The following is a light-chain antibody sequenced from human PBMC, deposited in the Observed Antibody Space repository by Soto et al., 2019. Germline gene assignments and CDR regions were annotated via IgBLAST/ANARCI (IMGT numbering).Light chain of an antibody. CDR1: SSDVGGYNY. J-gene: IGLJ1*01. CDR2: EVS. CDR3: CSYAGANTYV. V-gene: IGLV2-14*01. Sequence: QSALTQPASVSGSPGQSITISCTGTSSDVGGYNYVSWYQHHPGKAPKLMIYEVSNRPSGVSYRFSSSKSGNTASLTISGLQAEDEADYYCCSYAGANTYVFGTGTKVTV.